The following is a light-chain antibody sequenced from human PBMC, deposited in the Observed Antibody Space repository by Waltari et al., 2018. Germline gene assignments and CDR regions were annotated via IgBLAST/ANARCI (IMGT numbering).Light chain of an antibody. Sequence: DIQMTQSPSTLSASVGDRVTITCRASQSISSWLAVYQHKQGKAPKLLIYDASSLERGVPSRFSVSGSGTEFTLTISSLQPDDFATYYCQQYNSYSTFGQGTKVEIK. CDR1: QSISSW. CDR2: DAS. CDR3: QQYNSYST. J-gene: IGKJ1*01. V-gene: IGKV1-5*01.